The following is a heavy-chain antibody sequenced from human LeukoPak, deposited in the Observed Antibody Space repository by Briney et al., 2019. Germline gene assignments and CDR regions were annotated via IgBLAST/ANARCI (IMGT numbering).Heavy chain of an antibody. CDR3: ARHGPAYSYGY. CDR2: IYYTGST. Sequence: WVRQPPGKGLEWIGNIYYTGSTYYNPSLKSRVTISVDTSRNQFSLKVSSVTAADTAMYYCARHGPAYSYGYWGRGTMVTVSS. V-gene: IGHV4-39*01. J-gene: IGHJ3*01. D-gene: IGHD5-18*01.